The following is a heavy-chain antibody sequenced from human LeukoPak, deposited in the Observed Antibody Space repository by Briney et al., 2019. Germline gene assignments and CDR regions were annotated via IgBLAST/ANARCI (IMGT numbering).Heavy chain of an antibody. CDR3: AKDGAVVTAVEYFQH. J-gene: IGHJ1*01. CDR2: ISYDGSNK. CDR1: GFTFSRYS. Sequence: GGSLRLSCAASGFTFSRYSMNWVRQAPGKGLEWVAVISYDGSNKYYADSVKGRFTISRDNSKNTLYLQMNSLRAEDTAVYYCAKDGAVVTAVEYFQHWGQGTLVTVSS. D-gene: IGHD2-21*02. V-gene: IGHV3-30*18.